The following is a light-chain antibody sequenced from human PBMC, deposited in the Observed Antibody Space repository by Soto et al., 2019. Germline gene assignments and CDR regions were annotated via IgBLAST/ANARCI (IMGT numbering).Light chain of an antibody. V-gene: IGLV3-9*01. CDR2: RDN. J-gene: IGLJ1*01. Sequence: SYELTQPLSVSVALGQTARMTCGGNNIGSKNVHWYQQKPGQAPVLVIYRDNNRPSGVPERFSGSKSGNTATLTISRAQAGDEADYYCQVWASSLYVFGTGTKVTV. CDR1: NIGSKN. CDR3: QVWASSLYV.